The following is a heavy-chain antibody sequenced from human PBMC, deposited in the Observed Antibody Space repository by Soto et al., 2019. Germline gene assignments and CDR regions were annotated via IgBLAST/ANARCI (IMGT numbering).Heavy chain of an antibody. CDR3: AKEIIGGYYYYGMDV. V-gene: IGHV3-30*18. CDR1: GFTFSSYG. CDR2: ISYDGSNK. Sequence: GGSLRLSCASSGFTFSSYGMHLVRQAPGKGLEWVAVISYDGSNKYYADSVRGRFTISRDNSKNTLYLQMNSLRAEDTAVYYCAKEIIGGYYYYGMDVWGQGTTVTVSS. J-gene: IGHJ6*02.